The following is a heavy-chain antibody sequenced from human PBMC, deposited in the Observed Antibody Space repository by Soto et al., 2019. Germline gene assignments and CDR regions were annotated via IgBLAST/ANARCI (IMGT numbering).Heavy chain of an antibody. CDR2: ISGSGGST. J-gene: IGHJ3*02. CDR3: AKDELRFLEWPEAAFDI. Sequence: GGSLRLSCAASGFTFSSYAMSWVRQAPGKGLEWVSAISGSGGSTYYADSVKGRFTISRDNSKNTLYLQMNSLRAEDTAVYYCAKDELRFLEWPEAAFDIWGQGTMVTVSS. V-gene: IGHV3-23*01. D-gene: IGHD3-3*01. CDR1: GFTFSSYA.